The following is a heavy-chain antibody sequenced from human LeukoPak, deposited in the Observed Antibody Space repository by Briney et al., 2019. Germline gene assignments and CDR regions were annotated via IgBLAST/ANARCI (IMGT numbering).Heavy chain of an antibody. Sequence: GGSLRLSCAASGFTFSSDAMNWVRQAPGKGLEWFSAISGSGGSTYYADSVKGRFTISRDNSKNTLYLQMNSLRAEDTAVYYCAKKFLREPRNYYDSSGYYYYFDYWGQGTLVTVSS. CDR1: GFTFSSDA. J-gene: IGHJ4*02. CDR2: ISGSGGST. V-gene: IGHV3-23*01. D-gene: IGHD3-22*01. CDR3: AKKFLREPRNYYDSSGYYYYFDY.